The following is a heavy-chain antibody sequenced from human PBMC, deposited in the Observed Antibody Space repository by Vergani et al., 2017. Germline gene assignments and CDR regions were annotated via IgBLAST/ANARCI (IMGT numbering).Heavy chain of an antibody. CDR1: GFTFSSYS. V-gene: IGHV3-48*02. Sequence: EVQLVESGGGLVQPGRSLRLSCAASGFTFSSYSMNWVRQAPGKGLEWVSYISSSSSTIYYADSVKGRCTISRDNAKNSLYLQMNSLRDEDTAVYYCARDYYDSSGHAPFDYWGQGTLVTVSS. J-gene: IGHJ4*02. CDR2: ISSSSSTI. CDR3: ARDYYDSSGHAPFDY. D-gene: IGHD3-22*01.